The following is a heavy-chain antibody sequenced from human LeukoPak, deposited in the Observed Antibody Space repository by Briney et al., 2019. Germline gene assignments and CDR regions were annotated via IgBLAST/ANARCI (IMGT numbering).Heavy chain of an antibody. Sequence: GGSLRLSCAASGFTFSSYSMNWVRQTPGKGLEWVSYISSDNSTIYYADSVKGRFTISRDSAKNSLYLQMNSLRAEDTAVYYCARDIYYDILTGYIEGAFDYWGQGTLVTVSS. CDR3: ARDIYYDILTGYIEGAFDY. CDR2: ISSDNSTI. CDR1: GFTFSSYS. V-gene: IGHV3-48*01. D-gene: IGHD3-9*01. J-gene: IGHJ4*02.